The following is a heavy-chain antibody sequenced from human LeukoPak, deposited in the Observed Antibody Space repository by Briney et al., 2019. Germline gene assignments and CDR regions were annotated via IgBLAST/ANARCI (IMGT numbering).Heavy chain of an antibody. D-gene: IGHD2-15*01. J-gene: IGHJ4*02. V-gene: IGHV3-23*01. Sequence: AGSLRLSCAASGFTFSNYAIHWVRQPPGKGLEWVSSIGRSGGTTYYADSVKGRFTISRDNSRNTLTLQMHSLTDEDTALYYCARESAYRGGPIDFWGQGALVTVSS. CDR2: IGRSGGTT. CDR3: ARESAYRGGPIDF. CDR1: GFTFSNYA.